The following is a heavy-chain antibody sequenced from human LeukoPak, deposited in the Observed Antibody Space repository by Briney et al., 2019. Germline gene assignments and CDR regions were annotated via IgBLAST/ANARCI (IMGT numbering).Heavy chain of an antibody. Sequence: SETLSLTCTVSGGSISSNSYYWGWIRQPPGKGLEWNGNIYYSGSTYYNPSLKSRVTISVDTSKNQFSLKLSPVTAADTAVYSCARVYSGYDAFDIWGQGTMVTVSS. CDR2: IYYSGST. CDR1: GGSISSNSYY. CDR3: ARVYSGYDAFDI. D-gene: IGHD5-12*01. J-gene: IGHJ3*02. V-gene: IGHV4-39*01.